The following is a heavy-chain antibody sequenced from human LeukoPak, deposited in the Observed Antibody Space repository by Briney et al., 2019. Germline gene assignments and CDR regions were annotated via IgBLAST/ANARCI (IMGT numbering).Heavy chain of an antibody. CDR1: GGSISSGDYY. CDR3: ARAISCPKSSTSCYIEGVDY. Sequence: PSETLSLTCTVSGGSISSGDYYWSWIRQPPGKGLEWIGYIYYSGSTYYNPSLKSRVTISVDTSKNQFSLKLSSVTAADTAVYYCARAISCPKSSTSCYIEGVDYWGQGTLVTVSS. J-gene: IGHJ4*02. CDR2: IYYSGST. V-gene: IGHV4-30-4*08. D-gene: IGHD2-2*02.